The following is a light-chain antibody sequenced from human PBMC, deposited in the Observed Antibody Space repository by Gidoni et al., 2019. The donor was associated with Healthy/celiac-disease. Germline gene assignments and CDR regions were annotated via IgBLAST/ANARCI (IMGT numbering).Light chain of an antibody. CDR1: QSISSW. V-gene: IGKV1-5*03. Sequence: IQMTKSPSTLSASVGDRVTITCRASQSISSWLAWYQQKPGKAPKLLSYKASSLEIGVLSGFSGSGSGTEFTLTISSLQPGDFTTYYCQQYNSAWTFGQGTKVEIK. CDR2: KAS. J-gene: IGKJ1*01. CDR3: QQYNSAWT.